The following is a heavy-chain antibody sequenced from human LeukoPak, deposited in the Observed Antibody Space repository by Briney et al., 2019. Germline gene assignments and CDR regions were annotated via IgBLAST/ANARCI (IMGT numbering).Heavy chain of an antibody. CDR3: ARTYYYDSSGYAYFDY. Sequence: SETLSLTCAVSGYSISSGYYWGWIRQPPGKGLEWIGSIYQSGNTYYNPSLKSRVTISVDTSKNQFSLKLSSVTVADTAVYYCARTYYYDSSGYAYFDYWGQGTLVTVSS. V-gene: IGHV4-38-2*01. J-gene: IGHJ4*02. D-gene: IGHD3-22*01. CDR2: IYQSGNT. CDR1: GYSISSGYY.